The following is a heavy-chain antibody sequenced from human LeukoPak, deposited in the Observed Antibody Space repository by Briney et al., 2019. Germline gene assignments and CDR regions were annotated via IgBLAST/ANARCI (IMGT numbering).Heavy chain of an antibody. CDR3: ARAPPNSGSYYRLHSWFDP. J-gene: IGHJ5*02. CDR2: INANSGGT. D-gene: IGHD3-10*01. V-gene: IGHV1-2*06. Sequence: GASVKVSCKASGYTFTDYYMHWVRQAPGQGLEWMGRINANSGGTNYAQKFQGRVTMTRDTSISTAYMELSSLRSDDTAFYYCARAPPNSGSYYRLHSWFDPWGQGALVTVS. CDR1: GYTFTDYY.